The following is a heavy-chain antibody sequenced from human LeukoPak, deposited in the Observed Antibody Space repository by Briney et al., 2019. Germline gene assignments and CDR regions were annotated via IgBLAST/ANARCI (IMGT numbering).Heavy chain of an antibody. CDR1: GFTFRDFG. CDR2: IRNDGSKD. Sequence: PGGSLRLSCAASGFTFRDFGMHWVRQAPGKWLEWVAFIRNDGSKDYYPDSVKGRFTISRDNSRTTLYLQMHSLRIEDTAVYYCVKGGSSSHNWFDPWGQGILVTVSS. CDR3: VKGGSSSHNWFDP. J-gene: IGHJ5*02. D-gene: IGHD6-13*01. V-gene: IGHV3-30*02.